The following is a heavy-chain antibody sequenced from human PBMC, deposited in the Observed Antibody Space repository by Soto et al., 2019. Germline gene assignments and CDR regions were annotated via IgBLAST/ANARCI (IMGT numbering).Heavy chain of an antibody. D-gene: IGHD6-13*01. CDR2: IYYSADT. CDR3: ARLAYSSRGGQFFDY. V-gene: IGHV4-31*03. CDR1: GDSISSGGYH. Sequence: QVQLQESGPGLVEPSQTLSLTCNVSGDSISSGGYHWSWIRQHPGKGLEWIVYIYYSADTYYNPSLKSRVAISVHTSKKQFSLNLSSATAADTAVYYCARLAYSSRGGQFFDYWGQGVLVTVSS. J-gene: IGHJ4*02.